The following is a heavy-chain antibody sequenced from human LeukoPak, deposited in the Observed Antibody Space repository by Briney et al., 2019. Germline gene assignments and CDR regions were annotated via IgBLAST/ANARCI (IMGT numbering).Heavy chain of an antibody. V-gene: IGHV4-59*08. CDR1: GGSISSYY. CDR3: ARYSSGWSFYFDY. J-gene: IGHJ4*02. Sequence: SETLSLTCTVSGGSISSYYWSWIRQPPGKGLEWIGYIYYSGSTNYNPSLKSRVTISIDTPKNQFSLKLSSVTAADTAVYYCARYSSGWSFYFDYWGQGTLVTVSS. CDR2: IYYSGST. D-gene: IGHD6-19*01.